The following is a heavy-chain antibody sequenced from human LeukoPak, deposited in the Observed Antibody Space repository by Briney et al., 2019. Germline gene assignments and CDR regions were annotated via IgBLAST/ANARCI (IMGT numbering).Heavy chain of an antibody. CDR3: ARAGIGSSWEAQFDY. CDR1: GYTFTSYY. J-gene: IGHJ4*02. Sequence: ASVKVSCKASGYTFTSYYMHWVRQASGQGLEWMGIINPSGGSTSYAQKFQGRVTMTRDTSTSTVYTELSSLRSEDTAVYYCARAGIGSSWEAQFDYWGQGTLVTVSS. V-gene: IGHV1-46*01. CDR2: INPSGGST. D-gene: IGHD6-13*01.